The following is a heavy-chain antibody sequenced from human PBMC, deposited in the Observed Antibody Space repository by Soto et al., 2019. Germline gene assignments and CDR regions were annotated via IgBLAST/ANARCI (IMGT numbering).Heavy chain of an antibody. CDR3: AARSCTDGVCPFDY. J-gene: IGHJ4*02. CDR1: GFTFSSYS. V-gene: IGHV3-21*01. Sequence: GESLKISCAASGFTFSSYSMSWVRQAPGKGLEWVSSISRSGRSTYYADSVKGQFTISRDNARDSLFLQMDSLRGEDTAVYYCAARSCTDGVCPFDYWGRGTQVTVSS. D-gene: IGHD2-8*01. CDR2: ISRSGRST.